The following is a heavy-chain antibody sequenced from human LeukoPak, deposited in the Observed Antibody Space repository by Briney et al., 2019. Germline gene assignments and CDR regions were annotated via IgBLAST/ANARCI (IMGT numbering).Heavy chain of an antibody. J-gene: IGHJ3*02. CDR2: IYHSGST. D-gene: IGHD3-10*01. CDR3: ASRPGLLWFGEPHDAFDI. V-gene: IGHV4-4*02. CDR1: GGSISSSNW. Sequence: SETLSLTCAVSGGSISSSNWWSWVRQPPGKGLEWIGEIYHSGSTNYNPSLKSRVTISVDKSKNQFSLKLSSVTAADTAVYYCASRPGLLWFGEPHDAFDIWGQGTMVTVSS.